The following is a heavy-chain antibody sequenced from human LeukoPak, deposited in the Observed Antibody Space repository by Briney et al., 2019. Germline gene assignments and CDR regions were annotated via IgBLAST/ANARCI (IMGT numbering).Heavy chain of an antibody. Sequence: PGGSVRLSCAASGFTFSSYGMHWVRQAPGKGLEWVAVIWYDGSNKYYADSVKGRFTISRDNSKNTLYLQMNSLRAEDTAVYYCAKSGIVATIPLDYWGQGTLVTVSS. CDR2: IWYDGSNK. D-gene: IGHD5-12*01. CDR1: GFTFSSYG. CDR3: AKSGIVATIPLDY. J-gene: IGHJ4*02. V-gene: IGHV3-33*06.